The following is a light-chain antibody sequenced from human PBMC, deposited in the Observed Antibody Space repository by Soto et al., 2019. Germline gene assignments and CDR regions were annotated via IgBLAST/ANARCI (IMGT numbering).Light chain of an antibody. CDR1: QSISSY. CDR2: AAS. V-gene: IGKV1-39*01. CDR3: QQSYITPPIT. J-gene: IGKJ5*01. Sequence: DIQVTQSPSSLSASVGDRVTITCRASQSISSYLNWYQQKPGKAPKLLIYAASSLQSGDPSRLSGSGSGTDYTLTISSMQPEDVATYYCQQSYITPPITFGQGTRLEIK.